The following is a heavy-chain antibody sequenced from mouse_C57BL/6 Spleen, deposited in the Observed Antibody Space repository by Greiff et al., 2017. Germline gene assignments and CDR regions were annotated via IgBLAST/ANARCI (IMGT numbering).Heavy chain of an antibody. D-gene: IGHD4-1*01. CDR1: GFTFSDFY. V-gene: IGHV7-1*01. CDR3: ARDAAWAGAMDY. Sequence: EVQLMESGGGLVQSGRSLRLSCATSGFTFSDFYMAWVRQAPGKGLEWIAASRNKANDYTTEYSASVTGRFIVSRDTSQSILYLQMNALRAEDTAIYYCARDAAWAGAMDYWGQGTSVTVSS. CDR2: SRNKANDYTT. J-gene: IGHJ4*01.